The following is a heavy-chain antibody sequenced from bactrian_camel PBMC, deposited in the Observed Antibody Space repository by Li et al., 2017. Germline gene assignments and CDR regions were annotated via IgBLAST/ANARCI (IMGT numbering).Heavy chain of an antibody. CDR3: AADKTWYTNSLIDTAYNY. CDR1: GVSFSSRG. J-gene: IGHJ4*01. V-gene: IGHV3S1*01. D-gene: IGHD1*01. CDR2: ICTRIGHS. Sequence: HVQLVESGGGVVQPGGSLRLSCVVSGVSFSSRGMYWVRQVPGKQRDGVASICTRIGHSYYADSVQGRFTISRDSAKNRIYLQMSSLNPEDTAMYYCAADKTWYTNSLIDTAYNYWGPGTQVTVS.